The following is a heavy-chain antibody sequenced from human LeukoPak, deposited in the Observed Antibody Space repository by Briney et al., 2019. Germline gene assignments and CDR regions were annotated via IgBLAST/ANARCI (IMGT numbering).Heavy chain of an antibody. CDR3: ARASMVTGSDY. CDR1: GFTFSSYA. V-gene: IGHV3-23*01. Sequence: PGGSLRLSCAASGFTFSSYAMSWVRQAPGKGLEWVSTISGSGGSTYHADSVKGRFTISRDNSKNTLYLQMNSLKTEDTAVYYCARASMVTGSDYWGQGTLVTVSS. CDR2: ISGSGGST. D-gene: IGHD5-18*01. J-gene: IGHJ4*02.